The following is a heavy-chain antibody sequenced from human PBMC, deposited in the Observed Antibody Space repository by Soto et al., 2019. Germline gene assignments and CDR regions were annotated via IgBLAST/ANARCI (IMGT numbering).Heavy chain of an antibody. CDR3: ARPRLPNSSTREFDN. V-gene: IGHV3-30-3*01. D-gene: IGHD6-13*01. J-gene: IGHJ4*02. Sequence: QVQLVESGGGVVQPGRSLRLSCAASGFIFSSYSMHWVRQAPGQGLEWVAAISYDANSQWYAPMSSAANGVYYANSVEGRFTISRDNSKNTLYLQMNSLTGDDTAVYFCARPRLPNSSTREFDNWGQGTLVTVSS. CDR2: ISYDANSQWYAPMSSAANGV. CDR1: GFIFSSYS.